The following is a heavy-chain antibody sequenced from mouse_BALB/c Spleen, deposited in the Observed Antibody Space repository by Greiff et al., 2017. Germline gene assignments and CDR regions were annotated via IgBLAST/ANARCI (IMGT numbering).Heavy chain of an antibody. J-gene: IGHJ2*01. CDR1: GFTFSSFG. CDR2: ISSGSSTI. CDR3: ARSEYRYYFDY. D-gene: IGHD2-14*01. Sequence: EVKLVESGGGLVQPGGSRKLSCAASGFTFSSFGMHWVRQAPEKGLEWVAYISSGSSTIYYADTVKGRFTISRDNPKNTLFLQMTSLRSEDTAMYYCARSEYRYYFDYWGQGTTLTVSS. V-gene: IGHV5-17*02.